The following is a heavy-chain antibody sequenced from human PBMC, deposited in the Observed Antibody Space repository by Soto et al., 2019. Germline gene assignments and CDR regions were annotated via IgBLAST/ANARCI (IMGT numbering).Heavy chain of an antibody. J-gene: IGHJ6*01. V-gene: IGHV4-30-2*01. CDR3: ARAPDYYGSRSPYYYYGMDV. CDR1: GGSISSGGYS. Sequence: PSETLSLTCAVSGGSISSGGYSWSWILQPPGKGLEWIGNTYHTGSTYYNPSLKSRVTISVEMSKNHFSLKLSSVTSADTAVYYCARAPDYYGSRSPYYYYGMDVWGQGTTVTVSS. D-gene: IGHD3-10*01. CDR2: TYHTGST.